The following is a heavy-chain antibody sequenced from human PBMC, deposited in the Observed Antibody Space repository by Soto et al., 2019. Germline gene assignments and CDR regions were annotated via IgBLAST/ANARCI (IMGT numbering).Heavy chain of an antibody. V-gene: IGHV4-4*02. CDR3: ATQTISYTWGV. D-gene: IGHD3-16*01. CDR1: GGPITTTTW. Sequence: QVQLQESGPGLVKPSETLSLTCAVSGGPITTTTWWAWVRLPPGKGLEWIGELHHDGTTNYTPSLEIRITMSLDKSNNHFSLKLPSVTAADTAIYYCATQTISYTWGVWGGGTTVTVSS. CDR2: LHHDGTT. J-gene: IGHJ6*04.